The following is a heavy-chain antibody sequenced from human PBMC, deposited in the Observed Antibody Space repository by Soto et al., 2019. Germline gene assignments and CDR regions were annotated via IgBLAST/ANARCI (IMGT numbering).Heavy chain of an antibody. CDR1: GFTFSTYG. V-gene: IGHV3-30*03. Sequence: PGGSLRLSCEASGFTFSTYGMHWVRQAPGKGLEWVAVISFDGTNEYFADSVKGRFTISRDNSKNTLYLQMNSLRGEDTAVYYCARSITILGVGKYHGMDVWGQGTTVTVSS. CDR2: ISFDGTNE. CDR3: ARSITILGVGKYHGMDV. D-gene: IGHD3-3*01. J-gene: IGHJ6*02.